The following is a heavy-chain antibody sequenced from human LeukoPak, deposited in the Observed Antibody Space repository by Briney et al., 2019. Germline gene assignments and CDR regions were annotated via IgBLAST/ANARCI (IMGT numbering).Heavy chain of an antibody. D-gene: IGHD3-22*01. CDR3: ARDPFRSVLSSAQAFDY. CDR1: GGTFSSYA. Sequence: ASVKVSCKASGGTFSSYAISWVRQAPGQGLEWMGRIIPILGIANYAQKFQGRVTITADKSTSTAYMELSSLRSEDTAVYYCARDPFRSVLSSAQAFDYWGQGTLVTVSS. CDR2: IIPILGIA. V-gene: IGHV1-69*04. J-gene: IGHJ4*02.